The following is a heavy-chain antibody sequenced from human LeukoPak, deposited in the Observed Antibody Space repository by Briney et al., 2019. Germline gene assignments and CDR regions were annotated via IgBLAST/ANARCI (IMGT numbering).Heavy chain of an antibody. Sequence: SETLSLTCAVYGVSFSGYYWSWIRQPPGKGLEWIGEINHSGSTNYNPSLKSRVTISVDTSKNQFSLKLSSVTAADTAVYYCARAGAGDWLLHDAFDIWGQGTMVTVSS. CDR3: ARAGAGDWLLHDAFDI. V-gene: IGHV4-34*01. CDR1: GVSFSGYY. D-gene: IGHD3/OR15-3a*01. CDR2: INHSGST. J-gene: IGHJ3*02.